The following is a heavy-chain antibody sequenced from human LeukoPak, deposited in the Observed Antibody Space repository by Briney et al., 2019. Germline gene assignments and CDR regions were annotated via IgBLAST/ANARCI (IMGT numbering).Heavy chain of an antibody. CDR1: GYTFTSHD. V-gene: IGHV1-8*01. Sequence: GASVKVSCKASGYTFTSHDINWVRQATGQGLEWMGWMNPNSGNTGYAQKFQGRVTMTRNTSISTAYMELSSLRSEDTAVYYCAVMSYSGYGSGSSCYWKGWFDPWGQGTLVTVSS. CDR2: MNPNSGNT. J-gene: IGHJ5*02. D-gene: IGHD2-15*01. CDR3: AVMSYSGYGSGSSCYWKGWFDP.